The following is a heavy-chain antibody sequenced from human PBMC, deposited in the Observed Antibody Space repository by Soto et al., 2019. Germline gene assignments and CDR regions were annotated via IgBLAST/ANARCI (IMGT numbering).Heavy chain of an antibody. J-gene: IGHJ4*02. V-gene: IGHV4-59*08. CDR3: ARLGGRYYGLDY. D-gene: IGHD1-26*01. Sequence: QVQLQESGPGLVKPSETLSLTCTVSGGSISSYHWSWIRQPPGKGLEWIGYIYYSGGTNYNPSIKSRVTISVDTSKDRFSLKLSSVSAADTAVYYCARLGGRYYGLDYWGQGTLVTVSS. CDR1: GGSISSYH. CDR2: IYYSGGT.